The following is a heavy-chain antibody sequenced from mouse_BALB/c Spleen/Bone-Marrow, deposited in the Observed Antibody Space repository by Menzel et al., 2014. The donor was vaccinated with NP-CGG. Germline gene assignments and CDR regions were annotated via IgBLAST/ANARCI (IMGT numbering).Heavy chain of an antibody. CDR1: GYTFTSYW. V-gene: IGHV1-87*01. Sequence: VQLQESGAELARPGASVKLSCKASGYTFTSYWMQWLKQRPGQGLEWIGAIYPGDGDTRYTQKFKGKATLTADKSSSTAYMQLSSLASEDSAVCYCARGFPFDYWGQGTTLTVSS. J-gene: IGHJ2*01. CDR3: ARGFPFDY. CDR2: IYPGDGDT.